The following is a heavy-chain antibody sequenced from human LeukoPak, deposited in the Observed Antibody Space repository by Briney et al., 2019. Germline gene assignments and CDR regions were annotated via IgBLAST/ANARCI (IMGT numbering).Heavy chain of an antibody. CDR2: IYYSGST. CDR1: GGSISSYY. D-gene: IGHD2-15*01. Sequence: SETLSLTCTVSGGSISSYYWSWIRQPPGKGLEWIGYIYYSGSTNYNPSLKSRVTISVDTSKNQFSLKLSSVTAADTAVYYCARDYMVDYYYYGMDVWGQGTTVTVSS. J-gene: IGHJ6*02. CDR3: ARDYMVDYYYYGMDV. V-gene: IGHV4-59*01.